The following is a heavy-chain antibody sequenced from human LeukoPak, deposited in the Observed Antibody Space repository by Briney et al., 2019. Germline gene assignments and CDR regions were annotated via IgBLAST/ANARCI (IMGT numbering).Heavy chain of an antibody. V-gene: IGHV4-39*07. CDR2: IYYSGST. J-gene: IGHJ3*02. D-gene: IGHD3-10*01. Sequence: SETLSLTCTVSGGSISSSSYYWGWIRQPPGKGLEWIGSIYYSGSTYYNPSLKGRVTISVDTSKNQFSLKLSSVTAADTAVYYCARIISPLGAFDIWGQGTMVTVSS. CDR1: GGSISSSSYY. CDR3: ARIISPLGAFDI.